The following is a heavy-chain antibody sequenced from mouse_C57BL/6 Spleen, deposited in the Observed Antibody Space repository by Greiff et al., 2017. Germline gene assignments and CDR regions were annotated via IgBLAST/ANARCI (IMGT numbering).Heavy chain of an antibody. D-gene: IGHD3-2*02. CDR2: IDPSDSYT. CDR1: GYTFTSYW. CDR3: ERSTAQALDY. V-gene: IGHV1-69*01. Sequence: QVQLQQPGAELVMPAASVKLSCKASGYTFTSYWMHWVKQRPGQGLEWIGEIDPSDSYTNYNQKFKGKSTLTVDKSSSTADMLLSSLTSEDSAVYYCERSTAQALDYRGEGATLTGYS. J-gene: IGHJ2*01.